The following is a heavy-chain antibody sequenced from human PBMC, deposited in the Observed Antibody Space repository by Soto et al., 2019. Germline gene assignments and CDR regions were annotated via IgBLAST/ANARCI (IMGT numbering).Heavy chain of an antibody. J-gene: IGHJ4*02. CDR3: ARVAYRGCEYFFDS. V-gene: IGHV4-30-2*01. D-gene: IGHD5-12*01. CDR2: IHHGGTP. Sequence: PSETLSLTCAVSGAAISIGDYSLSWVRQPPGKGLEWIGHIHHGGTPYYKASLKSRVTISQDRSKNQFSLSLSSVTAADTAMYFCARVAYRGCEYFFDSWCQGSLVPVSS. CDR1: GAAISIGDYS.